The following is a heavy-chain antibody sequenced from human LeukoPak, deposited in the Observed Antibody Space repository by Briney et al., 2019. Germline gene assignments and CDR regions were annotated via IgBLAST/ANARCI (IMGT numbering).Heavy chain of an antibody. Sequence: SVKVSCKASGGTFSSYAISWVQQAPGQGLEWMGGIIPIFGTANYAQKFQGRVTITTDESTSTAYMELSSLRSEDTAVYYCARGSYDFWSGYSFDYWGQGTLVTVSS. CDR2: IIPIFGTA. V-gene: IGHV1-69*05. CDR1: GGTFSSYA. CDR3: ARGSYDFWSGYSFDY. D-gene: IGHD3-3*01. J-gene: IGHJ4*02.